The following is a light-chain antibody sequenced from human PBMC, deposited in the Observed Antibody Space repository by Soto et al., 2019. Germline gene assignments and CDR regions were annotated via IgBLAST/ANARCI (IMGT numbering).Light chain of an antibody. V-gene: IGLV1-40*01. CDR1: SSNIGPGYD. CDR3: QSYDSSLSGWRV. J-gene: IGLJ2*01. CDR2: GDS. Sequence: QSVLTQPPSVSGAPGQRVTISCTGSSSNIGPGYDVHWYQQLPGTAPKLLIYGDSNRPSWVPDRFSGSKSGTSASLAITGLQAEDEADYYCQSYDSSLSGWRVFGGGTKLTVL.